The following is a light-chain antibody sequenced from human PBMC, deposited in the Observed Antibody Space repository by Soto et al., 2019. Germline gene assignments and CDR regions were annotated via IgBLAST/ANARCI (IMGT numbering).Light chain of an antibody. V-gene: IGKV3-15*01. J-gene: IGKJ5*01. Sequence: EIVMTQSPATLSVSPGERANLSCRASQSVSSNLAWYQQKPGQAPRLLIYGASTRATGIPARFRGSGSGTEFTLTISSLQSEDFAVYYGQQYNNWPITFGQGTRLEIK. CDR3: QQYNNWPIT. CDR2: GAS. CDR1: QSVSSN.